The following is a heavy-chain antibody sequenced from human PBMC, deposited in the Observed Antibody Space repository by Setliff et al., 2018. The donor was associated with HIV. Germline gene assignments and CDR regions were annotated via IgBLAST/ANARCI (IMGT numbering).Heavy chain of an antibody. CDR1: GDSITSGNFF. V-gene: IGHV4-31*01. J-gene: IGHJ4*02. CDR2: IYCSGSA. CDR3: ARGRVFCDGDSCYHFDY. D-gene: IGHD2-21*02. Sequence: SETLSLTCTVSGDSITSGNFFWSWIRQSPGKGLEWIGYIYCSGSATNNPTLKSPVSTSVDTSKNQFYLTITSVTAADTAVYYCARGRVFCDGDSCYHFDYWGRGIRVTVS.